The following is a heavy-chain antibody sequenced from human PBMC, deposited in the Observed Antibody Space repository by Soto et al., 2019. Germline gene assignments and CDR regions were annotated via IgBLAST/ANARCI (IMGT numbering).Heavy chain of an antibody. V-gene: IGHV3-73*02. D-gene: IGHD2-15*01. CDR1: GFTFSGSA. J-gene: IGHJ5*02. CDR3: TRDTDVVVVYNWFDP. CDR2: IRSKANSYAT. Sequence: EVQLVESGGGLVQPGGSLKLSCAASGFTFSGSAMHWVRQASGKGLEWVGRIRSKANSYATAYAASVKGRFTISRDDSKNTAYLQMNSLKTEDTAVYYCTRDTDVVVVYNWFDPWGQGTLVTVSS.